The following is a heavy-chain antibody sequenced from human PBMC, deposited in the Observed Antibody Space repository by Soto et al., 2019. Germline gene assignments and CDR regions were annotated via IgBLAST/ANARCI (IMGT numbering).Heavy chain of an antibody. V-gene: IGHV4-59*01. J-gene: IGHJ4*02. CDR2: IYFSGST. D-gene: IGHD6-6*01. Sequence: SEPLALRCPFAGLSRSLESWSCVRQPPGKGLEWIGYIYFSGSTNYNPSLESRVTISLDASKTQFSLKLRSLTTADTAVYYCARVGGVAARTFAYWCQGTLVSFS. CDR1: GLSRSLES. CDR3: ARVGGVAARTFAY.